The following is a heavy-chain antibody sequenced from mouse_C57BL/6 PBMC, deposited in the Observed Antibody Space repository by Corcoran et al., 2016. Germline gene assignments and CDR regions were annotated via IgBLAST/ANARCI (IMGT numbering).Heavy chain of an antibody. J-gene: IGHJ1*03. Sequence: EVQLQQSGPELVKPGASVKISCKSSGYTFTDYYMNWVKQSHGKSLDWIGDINPNNGGTSYNQKFKGKATLTVDKSSSTAYMELRSLTSEDTAIYYCASGYYGSTWYFDVWGTGTTVTVSS. CDR3: ASGYYGSTWYFDV. CDR2: INPNNGGT. CDR1: GYTFTDYY. V-gene: IGHV1-26*01. D-gene: IGHD1-1*01.